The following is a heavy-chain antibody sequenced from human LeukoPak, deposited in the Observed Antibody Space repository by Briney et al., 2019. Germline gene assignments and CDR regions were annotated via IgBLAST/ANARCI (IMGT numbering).Heavy chain of an antibody. CDR1: GGSVNYYY. J-gene: IGHJ4*02. Sequence: KTSETLSLTCTVSGGSVNYYYWSWIRQTPEKGLEWIGYIFYRGNTKYNPSLKSRVTISVDTSKNQFYLDLRSVTAADTGVYYCARWIAVAGSSMYYFDFWGQRTLVTVSS. D-gene: IGHD6-19*01. CDR2: IFYRGNT. CDR3: ARWIAVAGSSMYYFDF. V-gene: IGHV4-59*02.